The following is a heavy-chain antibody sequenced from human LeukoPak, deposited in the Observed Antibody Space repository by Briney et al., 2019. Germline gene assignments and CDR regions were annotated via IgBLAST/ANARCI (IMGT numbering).Heavy chain of an antibody. CDR1: GFTFSSYA. V-gene: IGHV3-23*01. CDR3: AKDQVGGDYPSYYYGMDV. J-gene: IGHJ6*02. Sequence: PGGSLRLSCAASGFTFSSYAMSWVRQAPGKGLEWVSAISGSGGSTYYADSVKGRFTISRDNSKNTLYLQMNSLRAEDTAVYYCAKDQVGGDYPSYYYGMDVWGQGTTVTVSS. CDR2: ISGSGGST. D-gene: IGHD4-17*01.